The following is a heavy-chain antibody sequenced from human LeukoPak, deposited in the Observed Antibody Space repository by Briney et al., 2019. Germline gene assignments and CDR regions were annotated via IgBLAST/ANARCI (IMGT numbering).Heavy chain of an antibody. V-gene: IGHV3-7*03. D-gene: IGHD3-16*01. CDR1: GFTFSSYW. Sequence: GGSLRLSCAASGFTFSSYWMNWARQAPGKGLEWVASINHNGNVNYYVDSVKGRFTISRDNAKNSLYLQMGNLRAEDTAVYFCARGGGLDVGGQGATVTVPS. CDR3: ARGGGLDV. J-gene: IGHJ6*02. CDR2: INHNGNVN.